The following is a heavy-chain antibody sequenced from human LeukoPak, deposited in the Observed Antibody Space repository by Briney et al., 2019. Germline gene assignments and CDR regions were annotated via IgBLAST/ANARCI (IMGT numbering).Heavy chain of an antibody. CDR2: ISYDGSNK. Sequence: PGGSLRLSCAASGFTFSSYAMHWVRQAPGKGLEWVAVISYDGSNKYYADSVKGRFTISRDNSKNTLYLQMSGLRAEDTAIYFCARVYGDYGGSDYWGQGTLVTVSS. V-gene: IGHV3-30-3*01. D-gene: IGHD4-17*01. J-gene: IGHJ4*02. CDR3: ARVYGDYGGSDY. CDR1: GFTFSSYA.